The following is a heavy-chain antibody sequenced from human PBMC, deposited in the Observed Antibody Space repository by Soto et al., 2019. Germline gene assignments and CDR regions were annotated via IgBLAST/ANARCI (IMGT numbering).Heavy chain of an antibody. CDR3: ARHGGAHYDSSGYHYALDY. Sequence: PSETLSLTCAVSGGSISSSNWWTWVRQTPEKGLEWIGEIFHSGNTNYNPSLKSRVAISVDKSNSRFSLKLSSVTAADTAMYYCARHGGAHYDSSGYHYALDYWGQGTPVTVSS. CDR1: GGSISSSNW. J-gene: IGHJ4*02. V-gene: IGHV4-4*02. D-gene: IGHD3-22*01. CDR2: IFHSGNT.